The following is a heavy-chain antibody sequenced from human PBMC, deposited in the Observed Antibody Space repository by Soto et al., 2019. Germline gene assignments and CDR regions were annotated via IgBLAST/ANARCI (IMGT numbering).Heavy chain of an antibody. J-gene: IGHJ6*02. CDR1: GGSISSGGYY. Sequence: PSETLSLTCTVSGGSISSGGYYWSWIRQHPGKGLEWIGYFYYSGSTYYNPSLKSRVTISVDTSKNQFSLKLSSVTAADTAVYYCARESAAAGTDYYYGMDVWGQGTTVTVSS. V-gene: IGHV4-31*03. D-gene: IGHD6-13*01. CDR3: ARESAAAGTDYYYGMDV. CDR2: FYYSGST.